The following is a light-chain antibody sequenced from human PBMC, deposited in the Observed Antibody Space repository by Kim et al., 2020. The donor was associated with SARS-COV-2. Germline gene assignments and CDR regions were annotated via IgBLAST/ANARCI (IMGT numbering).Light chain of an antibody. V-gene: IGLV3-27*01. CDR3: YSAADNNAVV. CDR1: VLAKKY. J-gene: IGLJ2*01. Sequence: VSPGQTARITCSGDVLAKKYARWFQQKPDQAPVLVIYKDSERPSGIPERFSGSSSGTTVTFTISGAQVEDEADYYCYSAADNNAVVFGGGTKLTVL. CDR2: KDS.